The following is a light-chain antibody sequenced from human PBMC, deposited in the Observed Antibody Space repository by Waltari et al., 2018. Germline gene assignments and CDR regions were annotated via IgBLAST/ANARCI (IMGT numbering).Light chain of an antibody. CDR1: SSDVGGYNY. Sequence: QSALTQPPSASGSPGQSVAISCTGTSSDVGGYNYVSWYQQHPGKAPKPMIYEVTKRPSGVPDRFSGSKSGNTASLTVSGLQAEDEANYYCSSFSGRNHMVFGGGTKLTVL. CDR3: SSFSGRNHMV. V-gene: IGLV2-8*01. CDR2: EVT. J-gene: IGLJ2*01.